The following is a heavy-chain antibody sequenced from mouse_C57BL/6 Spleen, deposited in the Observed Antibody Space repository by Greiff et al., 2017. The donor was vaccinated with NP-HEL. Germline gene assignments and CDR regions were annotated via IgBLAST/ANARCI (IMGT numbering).Heavy chain of an antibody. D-gene: IGHD1-1*01. CDR3: ARRGSSHYWYFDV. J-gene: IGHJ1*03. Sequence: QVTLKVCGPGILQSSQTLSLTCSFSGFSLSTSGMGVSWIRQPSGKGLEWLAHIYWDDDKRYNPYLKSRLTISKDTSRNQVFLKITSVDTADTATYYCARRGSSHYWYFDVWGTGTTVTVSS. CDR1: GFSLSTSGMG. V-gene: IGHV8-12*01. CDR2: IYWDDDK.